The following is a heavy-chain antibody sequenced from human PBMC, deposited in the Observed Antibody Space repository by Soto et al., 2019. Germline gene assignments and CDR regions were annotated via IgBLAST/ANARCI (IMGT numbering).Heavy chain of an antibody. CDR2: ISYDGSNK. CDR3: AREAMVRGVISYYYYYYGMDV. V-gene: IGHV3-30-3*01. D-gene: IGHD3-10*01. CDR1: GFTFISYA. J-gene: IGHJ6*02. Sequence: PGGSLRLSCAASGFTFISYAMHWGRQAPGKGLEWVAVISYDGSNKYYADSVKGRFTISRDNSKNTLYLQMNSLRAEDTAVYYCAREAMVRGVISYYYYYYGMDVWGQGTTVTVSS.